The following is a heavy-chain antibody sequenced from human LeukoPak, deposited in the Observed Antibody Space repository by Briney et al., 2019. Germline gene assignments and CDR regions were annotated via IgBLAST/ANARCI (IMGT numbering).Heavy chain of an antibody. D-gene: IGHD2-15*01. V-gene: IGHV3-23*01. CDR2: ISGSGGST. Sequence: GGSLRLSCAASGFTFSNYSMYWVRQAPGKGLEWVSAISGSGGSTYYAASVKGRFTISRDNSKNTLYLQMNSLRAEDTAVYYCAKDMPTLWGVAATGFDYWGQGTLVTVSS. J-gene: IGHJ4*02. CDR1: GFTFSNYS. CDR3: AKDMPTLWGVAATGFDY.